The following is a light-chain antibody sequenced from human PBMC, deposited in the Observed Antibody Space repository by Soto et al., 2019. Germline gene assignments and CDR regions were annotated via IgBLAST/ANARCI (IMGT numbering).Light chain of an antibody. CDR1: QGISSY. V-gene: IGKV1-12*01. Sequence: DIQMTQSPSSVSASVGDRVTLTCRASQGISSYLAWYQQKPGKAPKLLIYAASNLESGVPSRFSGSESGTDFTLTISSLQSEDFATYYCQQANSFPFTFGPGTKVDIK. J-gene: IGKJ3*01. CDR3: QQANSFPFT. CDR2: AAS.